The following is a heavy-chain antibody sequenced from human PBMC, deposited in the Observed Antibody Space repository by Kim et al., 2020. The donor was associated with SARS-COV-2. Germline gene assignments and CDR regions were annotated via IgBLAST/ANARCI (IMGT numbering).Heavy chain of an antibody. CDR1: GFSVTNSRMG. Sequence: SGPTLVNPTETLTLTCTVSGFSVTNSRMGVSWIRQPPGKALERLAHIFSNGEESYTTSLKSRLIISKDTSKSQVVLSMSNMAPVDTGTYFCARILRAERTNMVRGIVVRDSYYVLDVWGQGTTVTVSS. D-gene: IGHD3-10*01. CDR3: ARILRAERTNMVRGIVVRDSYYVLDV. V-gene: IGHV2-26*01. J-gene: IGHJ6*02. CDR2: IFSNGEE.